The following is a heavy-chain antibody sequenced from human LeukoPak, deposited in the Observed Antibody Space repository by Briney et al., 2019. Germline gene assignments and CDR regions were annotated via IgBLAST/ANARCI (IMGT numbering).Heavy chain of an antibody. CDR1: GFIFSNYA. D-gene: IGHD2/OR15-2a*01. J-gene: IGHJ4*02. Sequence: GGSLRLSCAASGFIFSNYAMSWVRQAPGKGLQWVSTFSGSGGSTYYADSVKGRFTISRDNSRNTLYLQMNSLRAEDTAVYYCARSGLSRFGFWGQGTLVTVSS. CDR3: ARSGLSRFGF. CDR2: FSGSGGST. V-gene: IGHV3-23*01.